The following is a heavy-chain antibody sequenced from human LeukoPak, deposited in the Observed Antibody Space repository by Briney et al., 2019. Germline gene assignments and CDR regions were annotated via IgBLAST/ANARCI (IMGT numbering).Heavy chain of an antibody. V-gene: IGHV4-34*01. D-gene: IGHD3-10*01. CDR2: INHSGST. CDR1: GGSFSGYY. CDR3: ARGSPPYYYGSGSRRHFDL. J-gene: IGHJ2*01. Sequence: SETLSLTCAVYGGSFSGYYWSWIRQPPGKGLEWIGEINHSGSTNYNPSLKSRVTISVDTSKNQLSLKLSSVTAAATAVYYCARGSPPYYYGSGSRRHFDLWGRGTLVTVSS.